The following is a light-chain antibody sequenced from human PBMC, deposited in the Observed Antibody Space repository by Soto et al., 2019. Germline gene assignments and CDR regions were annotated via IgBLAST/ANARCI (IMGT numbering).Light chain of an antibody. CDR1: QSVFTN. Sequence: EIVMTQSPATLSVSPGERATLSCRASQSVFTNFAWYQHKPGQAPRLLIYGVSTRATGVPVRFSGSGSGTEFTLTISILQSEDFAVYYCQQYNTWPLTFGGGTKVEIK. J-gene: IGKJ4*01. CDR3: QQYNTWPLT. V-gene: IGKV3-15*01. CDR2: GVS.